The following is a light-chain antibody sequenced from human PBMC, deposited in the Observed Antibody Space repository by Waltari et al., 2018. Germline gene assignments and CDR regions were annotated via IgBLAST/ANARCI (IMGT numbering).Light chain of an antibody. V-gene: IGLV2-8*01. CDR1: SNDVGASNY. CDR2: EVS. Sequence: QSALTQPPSASGSPGQSVTISCTGTSNDVGASNYVSWYQQHPGKAPKLLIYEVSNRPSGGPVRFPGSNSGNPASLTVSGLQAEDEADYYCSSYTGSSSYVFGTGTKVAVL. CDR3: SSYTGSSSYV. J-gene: IGLJ1*01.